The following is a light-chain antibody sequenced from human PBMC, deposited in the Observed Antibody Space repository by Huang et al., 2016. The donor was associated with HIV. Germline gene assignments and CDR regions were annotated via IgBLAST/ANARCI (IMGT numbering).Light chain of an antibody. Sequence: EIVLTQSPGTLSLSPGERATLSCRASQAVTNTYLAWYQKKPGQAPRLLISGASRRATGISDRCSGSGAGTDFTLTISRLEPEEFAVYYCQQYGSSRLTFGGGTKVEI. CDR1: QAVTNTY. J-gene: IGKJ4*01. CDR3: QQYGSSRLT. CDR2: GAS. V-gene: IGKV3-20*01.